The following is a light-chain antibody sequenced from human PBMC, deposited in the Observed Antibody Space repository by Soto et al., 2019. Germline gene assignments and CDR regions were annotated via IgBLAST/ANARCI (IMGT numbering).Light chain of an antibody. V-gene: IGKV3D-20*02. CDR3: QQRSNWPPLT. Sequence: ETVLTQSPGTLSLSPGERATVSCRASQSVGGSSLAWYQQRPGQAPRLLIYDTSKRATGIPDRFSGSGSGTDFTLTISSLEPEDSAVYYCQQRSNWPPLTFGGGTKVDIK. CDR2: DTS. J-gene: IGKJ4*01. CDR1: QSVGGSS.